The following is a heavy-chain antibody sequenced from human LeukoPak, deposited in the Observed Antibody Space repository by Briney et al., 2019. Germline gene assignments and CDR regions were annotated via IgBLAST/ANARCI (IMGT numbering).Heavy chain of an antibody. D-gene: IGHD4-17*01. V-gene: IGHV3-21*01. CDR2: ISSSSSYI. CDR1: GFTFDDYA. CDR3: ARDRSPYGDYAIDI. Sequence: PGGSLRLSCAASGFTFDDYAMHWVRQAPGKGLEWVSSISSSSSYIYYADSVKGRYTISRDNAKNSLYLQMNSLRAEDTAVYYCARDRSPYGDYAIDIWGQGTMVTASS. J-gene: IGHJ3*02.